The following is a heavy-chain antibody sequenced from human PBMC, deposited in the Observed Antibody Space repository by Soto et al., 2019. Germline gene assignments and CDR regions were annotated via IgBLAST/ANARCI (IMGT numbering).Heavy chain of an antibody. CDR3: AKEMTSGYYLFDY. CDR1: GFTFTSYA. CDR2: ISGTGGST. V-gene: IGHV3-23*01. D-gene: IGHD3-22*01. Sequence: GGSLRLSCAASGFTFTSYAMSGVRQAPGKGLEWVSTISGTGGSTYYPDSVKGRFTISRDNSKNTVYLQMNSLRAEDAAVYYCAKEMTSGYYLFDYWGQGTLVTVSS. J-gene: IGHJ4*02.